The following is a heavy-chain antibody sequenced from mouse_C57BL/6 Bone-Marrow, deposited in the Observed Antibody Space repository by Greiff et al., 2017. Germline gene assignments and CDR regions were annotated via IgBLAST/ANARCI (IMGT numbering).Heavy chain of an antibody. CDR3: ARKAYYSNYAWFAY. Sequence: EVHLVESGGGLVKPGGSLKLSCAASGFTFSDYGMHWVRQAPEKGLEWVAYISSGSSTFSSADTVKGRFTISRDNAKNTLFLQMTSLSSEDTAMYYCARKAYYSNYAWFAYWGQGTLVTVSA. CDR2: ISSGSSTF. V-gene: IGHV5-17*01. D-gene: IGHD2-5*01. J-gene: IGHJ3*01. CDR1: GFTFSDYG.